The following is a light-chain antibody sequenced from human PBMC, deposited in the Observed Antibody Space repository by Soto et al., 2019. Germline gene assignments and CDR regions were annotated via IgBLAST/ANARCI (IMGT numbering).Light chain of an antibody. V-gene: IGKV3-11*01. CDR1: QNIGTY. CDR2: DAS. CDR3: QRYNNWPLT. Sequence: IVLTQYPVTLSLSPGESGTISCRASQNIGTYVAWYQQRRGQAPRLLIYDASDRAAGIPVRFSGSRSGTDFTLTINSLQSEDFAVYYCQRYNNWPLTFGGGTKVDIK. J-gene: IGKJ4*01.